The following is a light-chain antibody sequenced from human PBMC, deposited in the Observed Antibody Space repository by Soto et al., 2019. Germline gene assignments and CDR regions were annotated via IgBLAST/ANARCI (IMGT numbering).Light chain of an antibody. CDR2: GAS. J-gene: IGKJ2*01. CDR3: QQYGTSPGT. V-gene: IGKV3-20*01. Sequence: EIVLTQSPGTLSLSPGERATLSCRASQSVRSTYLAWYQQKPGQAPRLLIYGASSRATGIPDRFSGSGYGTDFTLPITRLEPEDCAVFYCQQYGTSPGTFGKGTKLEIK. CDR1: QSVRSTY.